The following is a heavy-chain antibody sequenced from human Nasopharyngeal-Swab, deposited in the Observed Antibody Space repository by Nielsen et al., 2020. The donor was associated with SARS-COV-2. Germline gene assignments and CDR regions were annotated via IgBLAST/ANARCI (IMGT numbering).Heavy chain of an antibody. CDR3: ARAPRVTIFGVVTAFDY. Sequence: SETLSLTCAVSGGSISSGGYSWSWIRQPPGKGLEWIGYIYHSGSTYYNPSLKSRVTISVDRSKNQFSLKLSSVTAADTAVYYCARAPRVTIFGVVTAFDYWGQGTLVTVSS. J-gene: IGHJ4*02. CDR2: IYHSGST. V-gene: IGHV4-30-2*01. CDR1: GGSISSGGYS. D-gene: IGHD3-3*01.